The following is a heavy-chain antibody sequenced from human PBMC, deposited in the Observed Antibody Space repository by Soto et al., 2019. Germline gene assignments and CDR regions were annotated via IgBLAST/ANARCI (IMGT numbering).Heavy chain of an antibody. Sequence: GGSLRLSCAASGFTFSSYWMHWVRQVPGKGLVWVSRINREGTTTTYADFVKCRFTISRDNAKNTLDLQMNTLRAEDTAVYYCTRVGGSEGYIDYWGQGTLVTVSS. J-gene: IGHJ4*02. V-gene: IGHV3-74*01. D-gene: IGHD1-26*01. CDR2: INREGTTT. CDR1: GFTFSSYW. CDR3: TRVGGSEGYIDY.